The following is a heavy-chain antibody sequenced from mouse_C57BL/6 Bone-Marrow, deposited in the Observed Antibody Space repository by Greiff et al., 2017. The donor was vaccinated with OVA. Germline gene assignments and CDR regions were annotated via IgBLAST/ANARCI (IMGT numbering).Heavy chain of an antibody. CDR3: ATTLYYFDY. CDR2: IYPRSGNT. CDR1: GYTFISYG. V-gene: IGHV1-81*01. Sequence: QVQLQQSGAELARPGASVKLSCKASGYTFISYGISWVKQRTGQGLEWIGEIYPRSGNTYYNEKFKGKATLTADKSSSTAYMELRSLTSEDSAVYFCATTLYYFDYWGQGTTLTVSS. J-gene: IGHJ2*01. D-gene: IGHD6-1*01.